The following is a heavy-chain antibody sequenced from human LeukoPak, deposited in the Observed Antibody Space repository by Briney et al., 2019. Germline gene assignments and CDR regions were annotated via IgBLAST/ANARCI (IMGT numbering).Heavy chain of an antibody. CDR2: IKSKTDGGTT. J-gene: IGHJ6*03. CDR3: TTDLGPKYYYYYYYMDV. Sequence: GGSLRLSCAASGFTFSNAWMSWVRQAPGKGLEWVGRIKSKTDGGTTDYAAPVKGRFTISRDDSKNTLYLQMNSLKTEDTAVYYCTTDLGPKYYYYYYYMDVWGEGTTVTVSS. V-gene: IGHV3-15*01. CDR1: GFTFSNAW. D-gene: IGHD7-27*01.